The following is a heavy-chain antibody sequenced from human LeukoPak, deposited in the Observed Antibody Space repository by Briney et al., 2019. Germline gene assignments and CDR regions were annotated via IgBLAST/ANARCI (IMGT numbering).Heavy chain of an antibody. D-gene: IGHD6-13*01. CDR2: INSDGSST. CDR1: GFTFGDYA. V-gene: IGHV3-74*01. CDR3: ARDRDSSSWYRVFFSWGY. J-gene: IGHJ4*02. Sequence: GGSLRLSCTASGFTFGDYAMSWFRQAPGKGLEWVSRINSDGSSTSYADSVKGRFTISRDNAKNALYLQMNSLRAEDTAVYYCARDRDSSSWYRVFFSWGYWGQGTLVTVSS.